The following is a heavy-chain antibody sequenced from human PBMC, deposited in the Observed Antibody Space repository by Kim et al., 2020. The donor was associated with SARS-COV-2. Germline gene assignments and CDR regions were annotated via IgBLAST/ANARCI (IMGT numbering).Heavy chain of an antibody. J-gene: IGHJ6*02. D-gene: IGHD6-13*01. V-gene: IGHV3-30*04. Sequence: GGSLRLSCAASGFTFSSYAMHWVRQAPGKGLEWVAVISYDGSNKYYADSVKGRFTISRDNSKNTLYLQMNSLRAEDTAVYYCATDPRTRVYQQLADYYYGMDLWGQGTTVTVSS. CDR2: ISYDGSNK. CDR1: GFTFSSYA. CDR3: ATDPRTRVYQQLADYYYGMDL.